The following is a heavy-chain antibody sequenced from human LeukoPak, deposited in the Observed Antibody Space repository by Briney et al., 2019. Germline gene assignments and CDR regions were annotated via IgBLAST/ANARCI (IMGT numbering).Heavy chain of an antibody. CDR1: GFTFSSYS. CDR3: ARQKYYYDSSGYGAFDY. Sequence: GGSLRLSCAASGFTFSSYSVNWVRQAPGKGLEWVSYISSSSSTIYYADSVKGRFTISRDNAKNSLYLQMNSLRAEDTAVYYCARQKYYYDSSGYGAFDYWGQGTLVTVSS. V-gene: IGHV3-48*01. J-gene: IGHJ4*02. CDR2: ISSSSSTI. D-gene: IGHD3-22*01.